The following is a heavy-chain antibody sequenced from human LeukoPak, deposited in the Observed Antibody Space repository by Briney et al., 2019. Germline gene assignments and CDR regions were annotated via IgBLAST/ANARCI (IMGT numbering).Heavy chain of an antibody. J-gene: IGHJ4*02. Sequence: SETLSLTCTVSGGSINGYYWSWIRQSPGKGLESLGYIYYTGSTNYNPSLKSRVTISVDTSKNQFSLKLSSVTAADTAVYYCARSGQQLVHYWGQGTLVTVSS. D-gene: IGHD6-13*01. CDR1: GGSINGYY. CDR2: IYYTGST. CDR3: ARSGQQLVHY. V-gene: IGHV4-59*01.